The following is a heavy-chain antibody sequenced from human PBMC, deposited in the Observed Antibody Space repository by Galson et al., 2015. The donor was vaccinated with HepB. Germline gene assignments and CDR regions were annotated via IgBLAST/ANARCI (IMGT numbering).Heavy chain of an antibody. Sequence: SVKVSCKASGGTFSRHAISWVRQAPGQGLEWMGGIIPFFGTANYVQRFRGRLTITADESTSTAYMELSSLRSEDTAMYYCARGRGDRRLDYRGQGTLVTVSS. CDR1: GGTFSRHA. CDR2: IIPFFGTA. J-gene: IGHJ4*02. D-gene: IGHD2-21*02. CDR3: ARGRGDRRLDY. V-gene: IGHV1-69*13.